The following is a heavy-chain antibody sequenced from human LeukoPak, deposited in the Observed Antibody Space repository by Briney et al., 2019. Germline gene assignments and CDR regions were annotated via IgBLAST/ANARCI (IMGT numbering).Heavy chain of an antibody. CDR2: INHSGST. Sequence: GSLRLSCAASGFTFSDYYMSWIRQPPGKGLEWIGVINHSGSTNYNPSLKSRVTISVDTSKNQFSLKLSSVTAADTAVYYCANHRGSYFDYWGQGTLVTVSS. CDR3: ANHRGSYFDY. V-gene: IGHV4-34*08. J-gene: IGHJ4*02. CDR1: GFTFSDYY. D-gene: IGHD1-14*01.